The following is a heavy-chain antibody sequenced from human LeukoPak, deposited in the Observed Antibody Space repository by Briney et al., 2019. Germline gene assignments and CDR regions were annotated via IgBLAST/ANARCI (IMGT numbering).Heavy chain of an antibody. V-gene: IGHV4-34*01. CDR1: GGSISSYY. D-gene: IGHD2-2*02. Sequence: SETLSLTCTVSGGSISSYYWSWIRQPPGKGLEWIGEINHSGSTNYNPSLKSRVTISVDTSKNQFSLKLSSVTAADTAVYYCARVGVVVPAAIPNWFDPWGQGTLVTVSS. CDR3: ARVGVVVPAAIPNWFDP. J-gene: IGHJ5*02. CDR2: INHSGST.